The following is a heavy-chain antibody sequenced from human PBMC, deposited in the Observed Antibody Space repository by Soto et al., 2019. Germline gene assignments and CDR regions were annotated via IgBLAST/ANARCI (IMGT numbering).Heavy chain of an antibody. J-gene: IGHJ5*02. Sequence: GGSLKLSCVASDLTFSPYVMSWAGQAPGKGLEWVSTIIGSGTSTYYADSVKGRFTISRDNSRNTLYLQLNSLRAEDTAVYYCAKDLSLYYDILTGYPWFDPWGQGTLVTVSS. D-gene: IGHD3-9*01. V-gene: IGHV3-23*01. CDR3: AKDLSLYYDILTGYPWFDP. CDR1: DLTFSPYV. CDR2: IIGSGTST.